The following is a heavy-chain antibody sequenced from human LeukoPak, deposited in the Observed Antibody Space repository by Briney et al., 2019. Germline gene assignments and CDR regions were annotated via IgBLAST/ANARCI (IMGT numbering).Heavy chain of an antibody. Sequence: GASVKVSCKASGGTFSSYYMHWVRQAPGQGLEWMGIINPSGGSTSYAQKFQGRVTMTRDTSTSTVYMELSSLRSKDTAVYYCARETVVGATSPRGAFDIWGQGTMVTVSS. CDR1: GGTFSSYY. D-gene: IGHD1-26*01. V-gene: IGHV1-46*01. J-gene: IGHJ3*02. CDR2: INPSGGST. CDR3: ARETVVGATSPRGAFDI.